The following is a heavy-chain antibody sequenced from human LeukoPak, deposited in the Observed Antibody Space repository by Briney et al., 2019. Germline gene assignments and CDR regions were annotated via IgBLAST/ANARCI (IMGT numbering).Heavy chain of an antibody. V-gene: IGHV3-11*01. D-gene: IGHD6-19*01. CDR3: AKESSGGWYFDY. Sequence: GGSLRLSCAASGFTFTDYYMSWIRQAPGKGLEWVSYITNSGTTIYYADSVKGRFTISRGNAKNSLYLQMNSLRAEDTAVYYCAKESSGGWYFDYWGQGTLVTVSS. J-gene: IGHJ4*02. CDR1: GFTFTDYY. CDR2: ITNSGTTI.